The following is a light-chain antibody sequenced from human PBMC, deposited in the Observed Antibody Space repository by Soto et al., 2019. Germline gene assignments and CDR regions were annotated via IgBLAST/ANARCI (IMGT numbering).Light chain of an antibody. Sequence: EIVLTQSPATLSLSPGERATLSCRASQNVISYLAWYQQKPGQAPRLLIYDASNRATGIPARVSGSGSGTDFTLTISSLEPEDFAVYYCQQRSNWPPWTFGQGTKVEIK. V-gene: IGKV3-11*01. CDR2: DAS. CDR1: QNVISY. CDR3: QQRSNWPPWT. J-gene: IGKJ1*01.